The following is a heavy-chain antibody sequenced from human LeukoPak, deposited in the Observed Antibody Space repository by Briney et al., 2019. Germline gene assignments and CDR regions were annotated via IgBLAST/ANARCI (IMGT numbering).Heavy chain of an antibody. V-gene: IGHV4-59*01. CDR1: GVSISTSY. CDR3: ARGPQYCSDGSCYSSAFDI. Sequence: SETLSLTCTASGVSISTSYWSWIRQPPGKGLEWIGYIYYSGSTNYNPSLKSRVTISVDTSKNQFSLKLSSVTAADTAVYYCARGPQYCSDGSCYSSAFDIWGQGTMVTVSS. J-gene: IGHJ3*02. CDR2: IYYSGST. D-gene: IGHD2-15*01.